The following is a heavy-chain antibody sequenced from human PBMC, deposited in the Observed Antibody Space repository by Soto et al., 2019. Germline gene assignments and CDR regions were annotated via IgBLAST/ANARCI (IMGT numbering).Heavy chain of an antibody. Sequence: QVQLVQSGAEVKKPGASVKVSCKASGYTFTSYAMHWVRQAPGQRLEWMGWINAGNGNTKYSQKFQGRVTITRGTSASTAYMELSSLRSEDTAVYYCARGLYSSGWSTFDYWGQGTLVTVSS. CDR2: INAGNGNT. J-gene: IGHJ4*02. CDR3: ARGLYSSGWSTFDY. D-gene: IGHD6-19*01. CDR1: GYTFTSYA. V-gene: IGHV1-3*01.